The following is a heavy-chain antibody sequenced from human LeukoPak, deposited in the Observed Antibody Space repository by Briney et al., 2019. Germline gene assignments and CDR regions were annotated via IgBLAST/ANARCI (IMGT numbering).Heavy chain of an antibody. V-gene: IGHV3-23*01. CDR1: GFAFHTYA. D-gene: IGHD3-10*01. Sequence: GGSLRLSCAASGFAFHTYAMSWVRQAPGKGLEWVSVISGGGVGRTDYADSVRGRFTISRDDSKNTMYLEMNSLTVEDTAVYFCAKEDPWFGDAFDLWGQGTSVTVSS. J-gene: IGHJ3*01. CDR2: ISGGGVGRT. CDR3: AKEDPWFGDAFDL.